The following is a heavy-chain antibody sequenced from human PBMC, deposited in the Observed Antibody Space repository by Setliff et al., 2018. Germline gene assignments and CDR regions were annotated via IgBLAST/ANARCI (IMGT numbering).Heavy chain of an antibody. J-gene: IGHJ6*03. D-gene: IGHD1-1*01. Sequence: PGGSLRLSCAASGFTFTTHAMSWVRQAPGKGLEWVSAISGSGRSTSYADSVKGRFTISRDNAKNTLYLQMNSLRAEDTAVYYCARGPWKHSAYYYYYYMDVWGKGTTVTVSS. CDR1: GFTFTTHA. V-gene: IGHV3-23*01. CDR3: ARGPWKHSAYYYYYYMDV. CDR2: ISGSGRST.